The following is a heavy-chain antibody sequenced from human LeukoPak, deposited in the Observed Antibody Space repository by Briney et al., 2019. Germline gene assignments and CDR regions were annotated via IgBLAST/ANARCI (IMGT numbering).Heavy chain of an antibody. CDR2: IYYSGSS. CDR1: GVSISSYY. D-gene: IGHD6-13*01. CDR3: ARDRWAAAGYYYYYMDV. Sequence: SETLSLTCTASGVSISSYYWSWIRQPPGKGLEWIGYIYYSGSSNYNPSLKSRVTISVDTSKNQFSLKLSSVTAADTAVYYCARDRWAAAGYYYYYMDVWGKGTTVTVSS. J-gene: IGHJ6*03. V-gene: IGHV4-59*01.